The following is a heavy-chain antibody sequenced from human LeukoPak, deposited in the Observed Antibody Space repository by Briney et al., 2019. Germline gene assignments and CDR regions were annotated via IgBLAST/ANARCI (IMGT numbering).Heavy chain of an antibody. Sequence: SETLSPTCTVSGGSISSSSYYWGWIRQPPGKGLEWIGSIYYSGSTYYNPSLKSRVTISVDTSKNQFSLKLSSVTAADTAVYYCARTDYGGRRHLDYWGQGTLVTVSS. J-gene: IGHJ4*02. CDR3: ARTDYGGRRHLDY. D-gene: IGHD4-23*01. CDR2: IYYSGST. CDR1: GGSISSSSYY. V-gene: IGHV4-39*01.